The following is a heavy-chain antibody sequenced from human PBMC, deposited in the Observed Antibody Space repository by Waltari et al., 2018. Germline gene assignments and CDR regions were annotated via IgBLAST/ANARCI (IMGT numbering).Heavy chain of an antibody. D-gene: IGHD7-27*01. V-gene: IGHV3-23*01. J-gene: IGHJ4*02. CDR2: ISDAGGII. Sequence: EVQLLESGGGLVQPGGSLRLSCAASGFTFSTYVMNWVRPAPGKGVEWVSSISDAGGIINYADSVKGRFTISRDNSKNTLYLQMNSLRVDDTAVYYCARGSGVDSWGQGTLVTISS. CDR3: ARGSGVDS. CDR1: GFTFSTYV.